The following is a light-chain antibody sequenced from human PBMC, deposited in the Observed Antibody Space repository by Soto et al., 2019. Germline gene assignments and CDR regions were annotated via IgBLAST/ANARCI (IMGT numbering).Light chain of an antibody. V-gene: IGKV1-39*01. Sequence: DIQMTQSPSSLSASVGDRVTITCRASQSISSYLNLYQQKPGKAPKLLIYAASSLQTGVPSRFTGSGSGTDFTLTISNLQPEDFAVYYCQQTYSSPRTFGQGTKVDIK. J-gene: IGKJ1*01. CDR2: AAS. CDR3: QQTYSSPRT. CDR1: QSISSY.